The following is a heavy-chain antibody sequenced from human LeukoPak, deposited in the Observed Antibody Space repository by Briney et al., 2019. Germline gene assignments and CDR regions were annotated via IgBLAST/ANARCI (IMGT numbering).Heavy chain of an antibody. Sequence: SQTLSLTCAISGDSVSSNSSARNWIRQSPSRGLEWLGRTYYRSKWHNDYAGSVKSRITINPDTSKNQFSLQVNSVTPEDTAVYYCAREYSNSGLAFDYWGQGTLVTVSS. V-gene: IGHV6-1*01. CDR2: TYYRSKWHN. D-gene: IGHD6-13*01. CDR3: AREYSNSGLAFDY. J-gene: IGHJ4*02. CDR1: GDSVSSNSSA.